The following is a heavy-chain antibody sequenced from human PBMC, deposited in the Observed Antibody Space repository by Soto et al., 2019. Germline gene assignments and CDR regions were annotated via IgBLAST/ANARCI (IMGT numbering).Heavy chain of an antibody. D-gene: IGHD6-13*01. CDR2: IIPIFGTA. V-gene: IGHV1-69*01. J-gene: IGHJ4*02. Sequence: QVQLVQSGAEVKKPGSSVKVSCKASGGTFSSYAISWVRQAPGQGLEWMGGIIPIFGTANYAQKFQGRVTITADESTSTAYMELSSLRSEDTALYYDARGRGRSRWIEGDYWGQGTLVTVSS. CDR3: ARGRGRSRWIEGDY. CDR1: GGTFSSYA.